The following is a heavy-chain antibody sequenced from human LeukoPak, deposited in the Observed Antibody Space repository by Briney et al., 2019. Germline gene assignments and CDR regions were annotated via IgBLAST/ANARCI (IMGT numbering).Heavy chain of an antibody. J-gene: IGHJ4*02. CDR2: ISSSSSTI. D-gene: IGHD2-15*01. CDR1: GFTFSSYS. CDR3: TRGKVVVRGTLFDY. V-gene: IGHV3-48*01. Sequence: GGSLRLSCVASGFTFSSYSMNWVRQAPGKGPEWVSYISSSSSTIFYADSVKGRFTISRDNAKSSLYLQVNSLSVEDTAIYYCTRGKVVVRGTLFDYWGQGTLVTVSS.